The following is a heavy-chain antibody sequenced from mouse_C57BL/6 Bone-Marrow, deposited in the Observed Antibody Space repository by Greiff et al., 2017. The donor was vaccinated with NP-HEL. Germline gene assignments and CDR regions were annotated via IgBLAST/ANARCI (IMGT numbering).Heavy chain of an antibody. CDR3: TRDKTLYDYGAGFAY. CDR2: ISSGGDYI. Sequence: EVKVVESGEGLVKPGGSLKLSCAASGFTFSSYAMSWVRQTPEKRLEWVAYISSGGDYIYYADTVKGRFTISRDNARNTLYLQMSSLKSEDTAMYYCTRDKTLYDYGAGFAYWGQGTLVTVSA. D-gene: IGHD2-4*01. V-gene: IGHV5-9-1*02. CDR1: GFTFSSYA. J-gene: IGHJ3*01.